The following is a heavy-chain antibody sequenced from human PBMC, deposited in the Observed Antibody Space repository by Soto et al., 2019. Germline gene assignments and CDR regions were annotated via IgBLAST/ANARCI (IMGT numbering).Heavy chain of an antibody. CDR3: ARDPMEGDS. J-gene: IGHJ4*02. CDR1: GFSFSSYS. D-gene: IGHD3-10*01. CDR2: ISGSDSYM. Sequence: LGGSLRLSCAASGFSFSSYSMNWVRQAPGKGLEWVSSISGSDSYMYYTDSVKGRFTTSRDNAKNSLYLQMNSLRAEDTAVYYCARDPMEGDSWGQGTLVTVSS. V-gene: IGHV3-21*01.